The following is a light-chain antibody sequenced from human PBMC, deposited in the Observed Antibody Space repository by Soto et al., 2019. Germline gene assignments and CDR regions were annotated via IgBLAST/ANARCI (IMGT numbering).Light chain of an antibody. CDR3: QQYGSSPPELT. Sequence: ELVFTLSPGTLSLSPVQISTLYFMAIQSVSSSYLAWYQQKPGQAPRLLIYGASSRATGIPDRFSGSGSGTDFTLTISRLEPEDFAVYYCQQYGSSPPELTFGGGTKVDI. CDR1: QSVSSSY. V-gene: IGKV3-20*01. J-gene: IGKJ4*01. CDR2: GAS.